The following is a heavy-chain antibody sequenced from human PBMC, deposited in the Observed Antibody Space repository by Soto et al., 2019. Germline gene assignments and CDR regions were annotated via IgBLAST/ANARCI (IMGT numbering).Heavy chain of an antibody. CDR1: GYTFTNYG. D-gene: IGHD3-22*01. J-gene: IGHJ4*02. CDR3: ARTGHSGSYDY. Sequence: QVQLVQSGAEVKIPGASVKVSCKASGYTFTNYGIHWVRQAPGQRLEWMGWINAGNGDTKYSENLQGRVTITRDTYASTVYLDLSSLSSEDTAFYYCARTGHSGSYDYWGQGTLFTVSS. V-gene: IGHV1-3*01. CDR2: INAGNGDT.